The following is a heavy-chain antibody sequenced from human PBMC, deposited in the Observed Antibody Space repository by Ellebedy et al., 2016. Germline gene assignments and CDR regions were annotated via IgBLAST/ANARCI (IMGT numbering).Heavy chain of an antibody. J-gene: IGHJ3*02. CDR2: ISAYNGST. CDR3: ARRRAYYDILTGYWDDAFDI. D-gene: IGHD3-9*01. Sequence: ASVKVSCXASGYTFTSYGISWVRQAPGQGLEWMGWISAYNGSTNYAQKLQGRVTMTTDTSTSTAYMELRSLRSDDTAVYYCARRRAYYDILTGYWDDAFDIWGQGTMVTVSS. V-gene: IGHV1-18*01. CDR1: GYTFTSYG.